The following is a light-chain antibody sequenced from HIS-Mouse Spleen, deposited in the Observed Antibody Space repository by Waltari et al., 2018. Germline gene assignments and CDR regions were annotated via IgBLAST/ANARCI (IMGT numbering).Light chain of an antibody. CDR3: SSYTSSSTWV. CDR1: SSDVGSYNL. CDR2: DVS. V-gene: IGLV2-14*02. Sequence: QSALTQPAPVSGSPGQSITISCTGTSSDVGSYNLVSRYQQHPGKAPKLMIYDVSNRPSGVSNRFSGSKSGNTASLTISGLQAEDEADYYCSSYTSSSTWVFGGGTKLTVL. J-gene: IGLJ3*02.